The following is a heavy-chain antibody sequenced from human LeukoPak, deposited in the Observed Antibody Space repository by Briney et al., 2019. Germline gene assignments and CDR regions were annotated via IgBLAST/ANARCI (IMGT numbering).Heavy chain of an antibody. CDR1: GFTFSSYA. Sequence: PGGSLGLSCAASGFTFSSYAMHGVRQAPGKGLAGVAVISYDGSNKYYADSVKGRFTISRDNSKNTLYLQMNSLRAEDTAVYYCARGAEWDIVVVPAANYFDYWGQGTLVTVSS. D-gene: IGHD2-2*01. V-gene: IGHV3-30-3*01. J-gene: IGHJ4*02. CDR3: ARGAEWDIVVVPAANYFDY. CDR2: ISYDGSNK.